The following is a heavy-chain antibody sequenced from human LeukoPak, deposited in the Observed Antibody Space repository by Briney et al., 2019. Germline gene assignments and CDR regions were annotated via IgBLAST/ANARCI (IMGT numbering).Heavy chain of an antibody. CDR2: IYTSGST. CDR3: ARGIGHYYYYMDV. J-gene: IGHJ6*03. V-gene: IGHV4-61*02. CDR1: GGSISSGTYY. D-gene: IGHD3-16*02. Sequence: PSETLSLTCTVSGGSISSGTYYWSWIRQPAGKGLEWIGRIYTSGSTNYNPSLKSRVSILVDTSKKQFSLKLSSVTAADTAVYYCARGIGHYYYYMDVWGTGTTFTVSS.